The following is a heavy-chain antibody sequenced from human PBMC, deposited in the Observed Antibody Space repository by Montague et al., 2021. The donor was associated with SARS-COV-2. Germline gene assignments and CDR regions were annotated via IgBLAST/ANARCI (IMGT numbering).Heavy chain of an antibody. Sequence: SETLSLTCTVSGGSISSFYWSWFRQPPGKGLEWIGYISYSGSTNYNPSLTSRVTMSVDTSKNQFSLKVNSVTAADTAVCYCARHYSATLPAVYWGQGTLVTVSS. J-gene: IGHJ4*02. D-gene: IGHD2-15*01. CDR3: ARHYSATLPAVY. V-gene: IGHV4-59*08. CDR2: ISYSGST. CDR1: GGSISSFY.